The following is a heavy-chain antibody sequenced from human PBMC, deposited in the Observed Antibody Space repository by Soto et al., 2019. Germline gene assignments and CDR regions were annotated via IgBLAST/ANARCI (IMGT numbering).Heavy chain of an antibody. CDR2: IFYRGET. J-gene: IGHJ4*02. D-gene: IGHD4-4*01. Sequence: SEALSLTCSASGGTIGDYAWLWLWQPPGQGLECIGYIFYRGETKYNPSHSLWSRVTISTDTSKNQVSLTLTSVTAADTAVYYCARGSNSNFEGPIVWGQGTLVT. CDR3: ARGSNSNFEGPIV. V-gene: IGHV4-59*13. CDR1: GGTIGDYA.